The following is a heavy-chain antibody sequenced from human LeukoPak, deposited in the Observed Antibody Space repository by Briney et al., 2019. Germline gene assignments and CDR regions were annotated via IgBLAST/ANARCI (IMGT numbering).Heavy chain of an antibody. Sequence: SETLSLTCTVSGGSISSYYWSWIRQPPGKGLEWIGYIYYSGSTNYNPSLKSRVTISVDTSKNQFPLKLSSVTAADTAVYYCARVWQEGAPGKTYYYYYYMDVWGKGTTVTVSS. CDR3: ARVWQEGAPGKTYYYYYYMDV. D-gene: IGHD3-10*01. CDR1: GGSISSYY. J-gene: IGHJ6*03. V-gene: IGHV4-59*01. CDR2: IYYSGST.